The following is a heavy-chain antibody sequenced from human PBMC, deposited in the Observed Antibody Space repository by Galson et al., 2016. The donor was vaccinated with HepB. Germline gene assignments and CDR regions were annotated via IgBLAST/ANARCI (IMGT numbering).Heavy chain of an antibody. V-gene: IGHV3-23*01. Sequence: SLRLSCAASGFTFSSYAMGWVRQAPGKGLEWVSTISGDGLTTYDRDSVQGRFAGSRDNSKNSLYLQMNSLRAEDTAVYYCAKVLSDSSGYYRDPFDYWGQGTLVTVSS. CDR1: GFTFSSYA. CDR2: ISGDGLTT. D-gene: IGHD3-22*01. J-gene: IGHJ4*02. CDR3: AKVLSDSSGYYRDPFDY.